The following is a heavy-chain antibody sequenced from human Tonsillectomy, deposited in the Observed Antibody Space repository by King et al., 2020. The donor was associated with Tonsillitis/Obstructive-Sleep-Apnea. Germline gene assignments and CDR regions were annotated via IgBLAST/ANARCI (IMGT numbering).Heavy chain of an antibody. D-gene: IGHD5-24*01. V-gene: IGHV3-30*18. J-gene: IGHJ4*02. CDR1: GFTFSIYG. Sequence: VQLVESGGGVVQPGRSLRLSCAASGFTFSIYGIHWVRQAPGKGLEWVAVISYDGSNKYYADSVKGRLTISRDNSKNTLYLQMNSLRPEDTAVYYCAKVRDGYNTDYWGQGTLVTVSS. CDR3: AKVRDGYNTDY. CDR2: ISYDGSNK.